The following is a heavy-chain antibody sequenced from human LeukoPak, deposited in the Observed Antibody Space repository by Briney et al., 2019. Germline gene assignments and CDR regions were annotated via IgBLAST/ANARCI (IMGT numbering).Heavy chain of an antibody. Sequence: SVKVSCKASGGTFSSYAISWVRQAPGQGLEWMGRIIPILGIANYAQKFQGRVTITADKSTSTAYMELSSLRSEDTAVYYCAKARLYCSGGSCYSGTVPRYYFDYWGQGTLVTVSS. CDR3: AKARLYCSGGSCYSGTVPRYYFDY. CDR2: IIPILGIA. V-gene: IGHV1-69*04. D-gene: IGHD2-15*01. J-gene: IGHJ4*02. CDR1: GGTFSSYA.